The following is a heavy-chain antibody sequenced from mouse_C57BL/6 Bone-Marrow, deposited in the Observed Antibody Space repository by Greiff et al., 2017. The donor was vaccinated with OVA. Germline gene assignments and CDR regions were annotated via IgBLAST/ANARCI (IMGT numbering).Heavy chain of an antibody. J-gene: IGHJ2*01. CDR1: GYTFTSYW. CDR2: IYPGNSDT. Sequence: EVQLQQSGTVLARPGASVKMSCKTSGYTFTSYWMHWVKQRPGQGLEWIGAIYPGNSDTSYNQKFKGKAKLTAVTSASTAYMELSSLTNEDSAVYYCTSWRGEGYFDYWGQGTTLTVSS. CDR3: TSWRGEGYFDY. V-gene: IGHV1-5*01. D-gene: IGHD2-13*01.